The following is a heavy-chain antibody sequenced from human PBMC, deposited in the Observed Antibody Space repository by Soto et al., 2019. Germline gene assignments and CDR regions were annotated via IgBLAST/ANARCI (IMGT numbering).Heavy chain of an antibody. CDR1: GFTFNHYA. D-gene: IGHD4-17*01. CDR3: AKDSTVTTSLYFYYYGFDV. Sequence: GGSLRLSCSASGFTFNHYAMSWVRQAPGKGLEWVSAVSGRGGSTKYADSVKGRFVISRDNSNSMLFLQMDSLRGEDTAVYYCAKDSTVTTSLYFYYYGFDVWGQGTTVTVSS. J-gene: IGHJ6*02. CDR2: VSGRGGST. V-gene: IGHV3-23*01.